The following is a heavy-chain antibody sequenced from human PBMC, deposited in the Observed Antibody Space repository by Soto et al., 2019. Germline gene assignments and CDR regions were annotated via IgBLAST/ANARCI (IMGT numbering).Heavy chain of an antibody. CDR1: AESFSGYY. CDR3: ARGPGYYQRTATTYNWFDP. CDR2: INHRGIT. V-gene: IGHV4-34*01. J-gene: IGHJ5*02. D-gene: IGHD2-2*01. Sequence: QLQQWGAGLLKPSETLSLTCAVNAESFSGYYWSWIRQPPGKGLEWLGEINHRGITNYNPSLKSRVTISLAASKNRFSLKLSSVTAADTAVYYCARGPGYYQRTATTYNWFDPWGQGTLVTVSS.